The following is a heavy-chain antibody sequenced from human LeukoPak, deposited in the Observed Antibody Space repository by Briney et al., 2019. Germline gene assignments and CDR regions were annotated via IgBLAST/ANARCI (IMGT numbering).Heavy chain of an antibody. V-gene: IGHV4-4*02. Sequence: PSETLSLACTISGASVSSANWWTWVRQPPGEGLEWIGQVFHSGNTNYNPALESRVTVSVDKSKNQLSLRLSSVTAADTAVYYCAGFPEQLLTGSDFWGQGALVIVSS. CDR2: VFHSGNT. CDR1: GASVSSANW. D-gene: IGHD4-23*01. CDR3: AGFPEQLLTGSDF. J-gene: IGHJ4*02.